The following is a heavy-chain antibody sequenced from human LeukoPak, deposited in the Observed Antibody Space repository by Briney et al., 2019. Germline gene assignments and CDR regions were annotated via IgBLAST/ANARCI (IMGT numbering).Heavy chain of an antibody. CDR1: GDSITGYY. Sequence: SETLSLTCSVSGDSITGYYWSWIRQPPGKGLEWIGEINHSGSTNYNPSLKSRVTISVDTSKNQFSLKLSSVTAADTAVYYCARVNYDILTGPIDYWGQGTLVTVSS. CDR2: INHSGST. V-gene: IGHV4-34*01. D-gene: IGHD3-9*01. J-gene: IGHJ4*02. CDR3: ARVNYDILTGPIDY.